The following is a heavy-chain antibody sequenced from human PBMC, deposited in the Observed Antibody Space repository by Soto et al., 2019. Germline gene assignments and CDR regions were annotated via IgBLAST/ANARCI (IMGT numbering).Heavy chain of an antibody. D-gene: IGHD4-17*01. V-gene: IGHV4-39*01. Sequence: SETLSLTCTFSGGSIRSSSNHLGWIRQPPGKGLEWIGNIYYSENTYYNPSLKSRVTISVDTSKNQFSLRLTSVTAADTAVYYCATHPPYGPLDHWGQGTLVTAPQ. CDR2: IYYSENT. CDR3: ATHPPYGPLDH. CDR1: GGSIRSSSNH. J-gene: IGHJ4*02.